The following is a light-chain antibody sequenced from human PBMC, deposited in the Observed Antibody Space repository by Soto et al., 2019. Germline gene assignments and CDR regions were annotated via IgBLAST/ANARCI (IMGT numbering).Light chain of an antibody. Sequence: QSVLTQPPSASGTPGQRVTIPCSGSSSNIGSNTVNWYQQLPGTAPKLLIYSNNQRPSGVPDRFSGYKSGTSASLAISGLQSEDEADYYCAAWGASLNGWVFGGGTKVTVL. CDR3: AAWGASLNGWV. V-gene: IGLV1-44*01. CDR1: SSNIGSNT. J-gene: IGLJ3*02. CDR2: SNN.